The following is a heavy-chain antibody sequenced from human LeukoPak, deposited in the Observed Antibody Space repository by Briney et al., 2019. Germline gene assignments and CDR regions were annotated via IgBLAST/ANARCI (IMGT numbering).Heavy chain of an antibody. Sequence: ASVKLSCKASGYTFTSYGISWVRQAPGQGLEWMGWISAYNGNTNYAQKLQGRVTMTTDTSTSTAYLELRSLRSDDTAVYYCARGGYCSGGSCYPYYYYYGMDVWGQGTTVTVSS. CDR3: ARGGYCSGGSCYPYYYYYGMDV. V-gene: IGHV1-18*01. CDR2: ISAYNGNT. CDR1: GYTFTSYG. J-gene: IGHJ6*02. D-gene: IGHD2-15*01.